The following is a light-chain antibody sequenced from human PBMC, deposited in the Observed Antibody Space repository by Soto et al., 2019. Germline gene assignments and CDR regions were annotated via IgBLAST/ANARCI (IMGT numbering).Light chain of an antibody. CDR1: QGISNF. V-gene: IGKV1-27*01. J-gene: IGKJ5*01. CDR3: QKYSSVIT. Sequence: DIQMTQSPSSLGASVGDRVTITCRASQGISNFLAWYQQKPGKVPKLLISAASTLQSGVPSRFSGSGSGTDFTLTITSLQPEDVATYYCQKYSSVITFGQGTRLEIK. CDR2: AAS.